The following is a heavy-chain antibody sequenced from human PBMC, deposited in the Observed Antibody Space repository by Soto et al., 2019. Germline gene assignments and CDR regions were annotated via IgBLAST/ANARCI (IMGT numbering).Heavy chain of an antibody. CDR2: ISGDSHKT. CDR3: ARDLSGRAASPDF. Sequence: QVQLVQSGAELKKPGASVKLSCKASGYNFTKYGFSWVRQAPAQGLEWMGWISGDSHKTNYAARLHPRITLRTDTSTNTAYMELTSLRSDDTAMYYCARDLSGRAASPDFWGQGSLVTVSS. J-gene: IGHJ4*02. V-gene: IGHV1-18*01. D-gene: IGHD6-25*01. CDR1: GYNFTKYG.